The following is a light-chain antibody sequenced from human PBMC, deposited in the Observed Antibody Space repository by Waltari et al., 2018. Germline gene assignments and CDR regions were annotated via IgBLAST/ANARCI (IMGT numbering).Light chain of an antibody. CDR1: GSNIGAGSD. CDR2: GSS. Sequence: QSVLTQPPSVSGAPGQRVTISCTGRGSNIGAGSDVPWYQQVPRAAPKLLIYGSSSRPLGVPDRFFGSTSGTSASLAITGLQAEDEAVYYCQSYDTTLSVVFGGGTKLTVL. J-gene: IGLJ3*02. V-gene: IGLV1-40*01. CDR3: QSYDTTLSVV.